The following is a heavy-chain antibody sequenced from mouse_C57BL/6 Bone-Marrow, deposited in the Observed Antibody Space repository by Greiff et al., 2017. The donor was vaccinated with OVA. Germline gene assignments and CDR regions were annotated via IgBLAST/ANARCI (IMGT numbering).Heavy chain of an antibody. CDR3: ARAPFTGGVDY. J-gene: IGHJ2*01. CDR2: IYPGDGDT. CDR1: GYAFSSSW. Sequence: QVQLKESGPELVKPRASVKISCKASGYAFSSSWMNWVKQRPGKGLEWIGRIYPGDGDTNYNGKFKGKATLTADKSSSTAYMQLSSLTSEDSAVYFCARAPFTGGVDYWGQGTTLTVYS. D-gene: IGHD1-1*01. V-gene: IGHV1-82*01.